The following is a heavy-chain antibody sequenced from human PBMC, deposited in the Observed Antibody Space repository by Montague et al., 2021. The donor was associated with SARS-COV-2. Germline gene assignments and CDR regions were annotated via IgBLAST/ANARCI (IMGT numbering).Heavy chain of an antibody. J-gene: IGHJ4*02. CDR1: GGSISSSSYY. Sequence: LSLTCTVSGGSISSSSYYWGWIRQPPGKGLEWIGSIYYSGSTYYNPSLKSRVTISVDTSKNQFSLKLSSVTAADTAVYYCARLGSGSYYTLDYWGQGTLVTVSS. V-gene: IGHV4-39*01. CDR3: ARLGSGSYYTLDY. CDR2: IYYSGST. D-gene: IGHD3-10*01.